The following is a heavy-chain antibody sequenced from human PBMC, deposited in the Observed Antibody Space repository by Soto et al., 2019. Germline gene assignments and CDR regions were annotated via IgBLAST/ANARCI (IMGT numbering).Heavy chain of an antibody. D-gene: IGHD6-19*01. CDR2: ISAYNGNT. CDR3: ARVIRLVRFNYYYYGMDV. CDR1: GGTFSSYA. Sequence: ASVKVSCKASGGTFSSYAISWVRQAPGQGVEWMGWISAYNGNTNYAQKLQGRVTMTTDTSTSTAYMELRSLRSDDTAVYYCARVIRLVRFNYYYYGMDVWGQGTTVTVSS. V-gene: IGHV1-18*01. J-gene: IGHJ6*02.